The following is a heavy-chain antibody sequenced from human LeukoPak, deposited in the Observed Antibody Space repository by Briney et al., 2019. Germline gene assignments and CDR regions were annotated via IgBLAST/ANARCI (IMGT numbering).Heavy chain of an antibody. CDR2: IHTSGST. J-gene: IGHJ4*02. CDR1: GDSIPNYY. V-gene: IGHV4-4*07. CDR3: ARGGYCSTTNCYSDFDY. Sequence: SETLSLTCTVSGDSIPNYYWNWIRQPAGKGLEWIGRIHTSGSTKYNPSLKSRVTMSGDTPKNQFSLKLSSVTAADTAVYYCARGGYCSTTNCYSDFDYWGQGTLVTVSS. D-gene: IGHD2-2*01.